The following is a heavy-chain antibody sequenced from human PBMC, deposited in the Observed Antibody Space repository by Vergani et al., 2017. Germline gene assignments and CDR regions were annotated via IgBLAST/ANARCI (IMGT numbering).Heavy chain of an antibody. CDR1: GFTFSSYS. V-gene: IGHV3-48*01. Sequence: EVQLVESGGGLVQPGGSLRLSCAASGFTFSSYSMNWVRQAPGKGLEWVSYISSSSSTIYYADSVKGRFTISRDNAKNSLYLQMNSLIAEDTAVYYCAGEPTKYSYGPEGFYYYYGMDVWGQGTTVTVSS. CDR2: ISSSSSTI. D-gene: IGHD5-18*01. CDR3: AGEPTKYSYGPEGFYYYYGMDV. J-gene: IGHJ6*02.